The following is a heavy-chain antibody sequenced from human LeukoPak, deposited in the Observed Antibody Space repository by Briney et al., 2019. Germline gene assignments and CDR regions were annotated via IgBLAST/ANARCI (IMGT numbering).Heavy chain of an antibody. D-gene: IGHD2-2*01. J-gene: IGHJ4*02. V-gene: IGHV4-39*01. CDR3: ARLGCSSASCYPGN. CDR1: GGSISSSYYY. Sequence: SETLSLTCTVSGGSISSSYYYWGWVRQPPGKGLEWIGSLYYSGWSTYYDPSLKSRVTISVDTSKNQFSLKLNSVTAADTAVYYCARLGCSSASCYPGNWGQGTLVTVSS. CDR2: LYYSGWST.